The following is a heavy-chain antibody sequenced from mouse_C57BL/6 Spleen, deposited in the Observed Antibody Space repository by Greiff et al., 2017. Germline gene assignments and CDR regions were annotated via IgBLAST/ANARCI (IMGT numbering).Heavy chain of an antibody. V-gene: IGHV1-69*01. J-gene: IGHJ1*03. CDR3: ARIGDTVAYFEV. D-gene: IGHD1-1*01. CDR1: GYTFTSYW. Sequence: QVQLQQPGAELVMPGASVKLSCKASGYTFTSYWMHWVKQRPGQGLEWIGEIDPSDSYTNYNQKFKGKSTLTVDKSSSTAYMQLSSLTSEDSAVYYCARIGDTVAYFEVWGTGTTVTVSS. CDR2: IDPSDSYT.